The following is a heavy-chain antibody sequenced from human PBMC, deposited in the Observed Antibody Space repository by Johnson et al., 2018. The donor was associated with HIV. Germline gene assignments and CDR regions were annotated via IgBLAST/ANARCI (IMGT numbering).Heavy chain of an antibody. V-gene: IGHV3-7*01. D-gene: IGHD5-18*01. J-gene: IGHJ3*02. CDR3: AKGRSPRIQLRTWAFDI. CDR1: GFTFSSYW. Sequence: VQLVESGGDVVKPGESLRVSCAASGFTFSSYWMSWVRQAPGKGLEWVANIKQDGSEKYYVDSVKGRFTISRDNAKNSLYLQMNSLRAEDTAVYYCAKGRSPRIQLRTWAFDIWGQGTMVIVSS. CDR2: IKQDGSEK.